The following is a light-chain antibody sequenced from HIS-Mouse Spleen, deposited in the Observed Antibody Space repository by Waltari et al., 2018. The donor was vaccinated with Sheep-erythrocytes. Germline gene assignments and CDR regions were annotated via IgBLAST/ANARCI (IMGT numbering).Light chain of an antibody. CDR3: CSYAGSSTPWV. CDR2: EGS. Sequence: QSALTQPASVSGSPGQSITISCTGTSSDVGSYNLASWYQQHPGKAPKLMIYEGSKRPSGVSNRFSGSKYGNTASLTISGLQAEDEADYYCCSYAGSSTPWVFGGGTKLTVL. J-gene: IGLJ3*02. V-gene: IGLV2-23*01. CDR1: SSDVGSYNL.